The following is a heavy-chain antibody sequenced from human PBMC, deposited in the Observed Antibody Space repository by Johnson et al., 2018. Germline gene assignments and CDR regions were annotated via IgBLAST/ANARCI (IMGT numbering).Heavy chain of an antibody. J-gene: IGHJ3*01. CDR3: ARRDLDHAFEV. CDR2: IGYDGSNK. V-gene: IGHV3-33*01. CDR1: GFTFRNYG. Sequence: QVQLVQSGGGVVQPGRYLRLSCAASGFTFRNYGMHWVRQAPGKGLEWVALIGYDGSNKHYADAVKGRFTISSDNSKNTMSLQMSSLRADDTAVYYCARRDLDHAFEVWGQGTTVTVSS.